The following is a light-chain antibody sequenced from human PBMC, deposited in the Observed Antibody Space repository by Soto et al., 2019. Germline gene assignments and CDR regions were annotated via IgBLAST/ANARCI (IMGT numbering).Light chain of an antibody. Sequence: DIQIAQSPSTLSASVGDRVTITCRASQSISSWLAWYQQKPGKAPKLLIYDAYSLESGTPSRFSGRRSGTEFTLTIASVQPEDFANYDCQQYSSYYPLTFGGGTKVDIK. CDR3: QQYSSYYPLT. CDR1: QSISSW. V-gene: IGKV1-5*01. CDR2: DAY. J-gene: IGKJ4*01.